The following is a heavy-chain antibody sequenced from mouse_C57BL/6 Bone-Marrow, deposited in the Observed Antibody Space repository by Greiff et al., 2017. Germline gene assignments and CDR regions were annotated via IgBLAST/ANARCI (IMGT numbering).Heavy chain of an antibody. CDR3: ARRDGSRGYWYFDV. D-gene: IGHD1-1*01. Sequence: VQLQQPGAELVKPGASVKLSCKASGYTFTSYWMQWVKQRPGQGLEWIGEIDPSDSYTNYNQKFKGKATLTVDTSSSTAYMQLSSLTSEDSAVYYCARRDGSRGYWYFDVWGTGTTVTVSS. V-gene: IGHV1-50*01. J-gene: IGHJ1*03. CDR1: GYTFTSYW. CDR2: IDPSDSYT.